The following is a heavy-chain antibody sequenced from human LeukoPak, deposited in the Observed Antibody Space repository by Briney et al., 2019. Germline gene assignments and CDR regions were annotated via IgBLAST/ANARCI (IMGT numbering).Heavy chain of an antibody. V-gene: IGHV4-59*01. D-gene: IGHD5-18*01. CDR1: GGSISGYY. Sequence: PSETLSLTCTVSGGSISGYYWSWIRQPPGKGLEWIGYIYYTGSTTYNPALKSRVTISVDTSKNQFSLKLSSVTAADTAVLYCAGATSTAMGFRYFDYWGQGTLVTVSS. CDR2: IYYTGST. J-gene: IGHJ4*02. CDR3: AGATSTAMGFRYFDY.